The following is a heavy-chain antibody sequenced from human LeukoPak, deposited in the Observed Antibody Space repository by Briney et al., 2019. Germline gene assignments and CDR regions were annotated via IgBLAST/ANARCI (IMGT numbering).Heavy chain of an antibody. J-gene: IGHJ4*02. D-gene: IGHD6-13*01. V-gene: IGHV3-21*01. CDR2: ISSSSSYI. CDR3: ARAGYSSSWYYFDY. Sequence: PGGSLRLSCAASGFTFSSYSMNWVRQAPGKGLEWVSSISSSSSYIYYADSVKGRFTVSRDNAKNSLYLQMNSLRAEDTAVYYCARAGYSSSWYYFDYWGQGTLVTVSS. CDR1: GFTFSSYS.